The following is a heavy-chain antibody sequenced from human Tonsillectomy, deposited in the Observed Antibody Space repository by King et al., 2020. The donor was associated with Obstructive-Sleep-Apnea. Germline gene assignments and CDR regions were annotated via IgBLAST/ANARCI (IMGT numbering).Heavy chain of an antibody. Sequence: VQLVESGGGLVQPGGSLRLSCAASGFTVSSNYMSWVRQAPGKGLEWVSVIYSGGSTYYADSVKGRFTISRHNSKNTLYLQMNILGAEDTAVYYCARVYQWTVDYWGQGTLVTVSS. CDR3: ARVYQWTVDY. CDR2: IYSGGST. V-gene: IGHV3-53*04. J-gene: IGHJ4*02. CDR1: GFTVSSNY. D-gene: IGHD3/OR15-3a*01.